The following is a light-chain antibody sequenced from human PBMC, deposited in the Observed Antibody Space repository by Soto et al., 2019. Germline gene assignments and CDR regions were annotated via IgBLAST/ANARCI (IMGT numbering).Light chain of an antibody. CDR2: DAS. CDR1: QNINNY. CDR3: QQYENLPT. V-gene: IGKV1-33*01. Sequence: DIQMTQSPSSLSASVGDRVTITCQASQNINNYLNWYQQKPGTAPKLLIYDASNLEAGVPSRISGSGSATDFTITISRLQPEDIATYYCQQYENLPTFGQGTRLEIK. J-gene: IGKJ5*01.